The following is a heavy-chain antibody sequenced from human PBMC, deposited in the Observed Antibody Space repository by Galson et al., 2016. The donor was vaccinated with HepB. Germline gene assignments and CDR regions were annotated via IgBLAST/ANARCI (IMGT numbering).Heavy chain of an antibody. CDR1: GYIFTNYA. V-gene: IGHV1-3*01. CDR3: ARGVGYCGGDCYDWYFDI. J-gene: IGHJ2*01. CDR2: INAGDGDT. Sequence: SGYIFTNYAVHWVRQAPGQRLEWMGWINAGDGDTNYSQKFQDRVTITRDTSASTAYMELSSLRPEDTDVYSCARGVGYCGGDCYDWYFDIWGRGTLVTVSS. D-gene: IGHD2-21*02.